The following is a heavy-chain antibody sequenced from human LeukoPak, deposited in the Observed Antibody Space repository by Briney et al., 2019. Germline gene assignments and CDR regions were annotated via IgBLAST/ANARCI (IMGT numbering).Heavy chain of an antibody. V-gene: IGHV4-4*07. CDR1: GGSISSYY. J-gene: IGHJ6*03. CDR2: IYTSGST. CDR3: ARVPSNRHYYYYMDV. D-gene: IGHD4-11*01. Sequence: SETLPLTCTVSGGSISSYYWSWIRQPAGKGLEWIGRIYTSGSTNYNPSLKSRVTISVDTSKNQFSLKLSSVTAADTAVYYCARVPSNRHYYYYMDVWGKGTTVTVSS.